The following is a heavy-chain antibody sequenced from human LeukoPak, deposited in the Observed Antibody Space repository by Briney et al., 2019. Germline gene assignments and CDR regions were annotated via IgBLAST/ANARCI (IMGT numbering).Heavy chain of an antibody. CDR2: ISYDEDNK. Sequence: GGSLRLSCAASGFTFSSYAMHWVRQAPGKGLQWVAAISYDEDNKYYAESVKGRFTISRDNSKNTLYLQMDSLRAEDTAKYYCAKSLLTTASGTGRAFDIWGQGTMVTVSA. CDR3: AKSLLTTASGTGRAFDI. J-gene: IGHJ3*02. D-gene: IGHD1-26*01. V-gene: IGHV3-30-3*01. CDR1: GFTFSSYA.